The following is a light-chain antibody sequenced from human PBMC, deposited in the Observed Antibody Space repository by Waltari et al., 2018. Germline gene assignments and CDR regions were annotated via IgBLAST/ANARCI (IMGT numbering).Light chain of an antibody. CDR1: RSVSSN. J-gene: IGKJ2*01. CDR2: GAS. Sequence: EIVMTQSPATLAVSPGERATLACRASRSVSSNLAWYQQKPGQAPRLLMYGASTRATGIPARFSGRGSGTEFSLTISSLQSEDFAVYYCQQYNDWPPNTFGQGTKLEI. V-gene: IGKV3D-15*01. CDR3: QQYNDWPPNT.